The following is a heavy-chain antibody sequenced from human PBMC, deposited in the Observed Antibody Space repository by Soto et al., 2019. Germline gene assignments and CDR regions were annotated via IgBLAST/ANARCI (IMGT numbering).Heavy chain of an antibody. D-gene: IGHD4-4*01. CDR2: INHSGST. Sequence: SETLSLTCAVYGGSFSGYYWSWIRQPPGKGLEWIGEINHSGSTNYNPSLKSRVTISVDTSKNQFSLKLSSVTAADTAVYYCARDYIPMTKVTQSHRPYGLDVWGQGTTVTVSS. V-gene: IGHV4-34*01. J-gene: IGHJ6*02. CDR3: ARDYIPMTKVTQSHRPYGLDV. CDR1: GGSFSGYY.